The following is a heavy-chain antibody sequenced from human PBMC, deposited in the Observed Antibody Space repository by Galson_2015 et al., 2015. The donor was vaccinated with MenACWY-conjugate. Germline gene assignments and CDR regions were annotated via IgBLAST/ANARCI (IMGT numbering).Heavy chain of an antibody. Sequence: SLRLSCAPSGFTFSTYWMHWVRQAPGKGLEWVSRIDPDGSTTDYAESMKGRFTISRDNAKNTLFLQIYSLRVEDTAVYYCATAGSYRFDYWGQGALVTVSS. CDR1: GFTFSTYW. V-gene: IGHV3-74*01. D-gene: IGHD1-26*01. J-gene: IGHJ4*02. CDR2: IDPDGSTT. CDR3: ATAGSYRFDY.